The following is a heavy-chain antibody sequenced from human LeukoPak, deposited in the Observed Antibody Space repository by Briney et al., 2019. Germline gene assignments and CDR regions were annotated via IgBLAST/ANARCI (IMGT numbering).Heavy chain of an antibody. CDR1: GGTFSSYA. Sequence: SVKVSCKASGGTFSSYAISWVRQAPGQGLEWMGGIIPIFGTANYAQKFQGRVTITADESTSTAYMELSSLRSEDTAVYYCARDRRYYYDSSSQYNRFDPWGQGTLVTVSS. D-gene: IGHD3-22*01. V-gene: IGHV1-69*13. CDR2: IIPIFGTA. CDR3: ARDRRYYYDSSSQYNRFDP. J-gene: IGHJ5*02.